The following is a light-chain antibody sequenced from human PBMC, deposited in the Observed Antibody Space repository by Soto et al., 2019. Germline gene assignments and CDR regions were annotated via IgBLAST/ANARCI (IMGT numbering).Light chain of an antibody. CDR1: QSVSSY. V-gene: IGKV3-11*01. Sequence: EFVLTQSPATLSLSPGERATLSCRASQSVSSYLAWYQQKPGQAPRLLIYDASNRATGIPARFSGTGSGTDFTLTINNLEPEDFAVYYCQQCNTWPPITFGQGTRLEIK. CDR2: DAS. J-gene: IGKJ5*01. CDR3: QQCNTWPPIT.